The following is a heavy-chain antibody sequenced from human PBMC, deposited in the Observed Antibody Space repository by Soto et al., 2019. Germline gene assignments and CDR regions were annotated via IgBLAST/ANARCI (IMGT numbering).Heavy chain of an antibody. CDR2: IIPIFGTA. CDR3: ARGNLGAVVTVHYYYYDGMDV. CDR1: GGTFSSYA. V-gene: IGHV1-69*01. Sequence: QVQLVQSGAEVKKPGSSVKVSCKASGGTFSSYAISWVRQAPGQGLEWMGGIIPIFGTANYAQKFQGRVTITADESTSTAYMELSSLRSEDTAVYYCARGNLGAVVTVHYYYYDGMDVWGQGTTVTVSS. D-gene: IGHD2-15*01. J-gene: IGHJ6*02.